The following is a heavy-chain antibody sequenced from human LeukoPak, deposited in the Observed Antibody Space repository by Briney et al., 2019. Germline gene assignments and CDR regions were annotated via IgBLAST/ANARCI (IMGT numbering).Heavy chain of an antibody. V-gene: IGHV1-18*01. J-gene: IGHJ3*02. CDR1: GYTFTIYG. CDR2: ISAYNGNT. CDR3: ARVRGAFDI. Sequence: ASVTVSCTASGYTFTIYGISWVRQAPGQGLERMGWISAYNGNTNYAQKLQGRVTITTDTSTSTAYMELRSLRSDDTAVYYCARVRGAFDIWGQGTMVTVSS.